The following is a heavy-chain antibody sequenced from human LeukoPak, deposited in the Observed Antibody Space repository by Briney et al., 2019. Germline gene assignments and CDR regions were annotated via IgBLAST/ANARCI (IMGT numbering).Heavy chain of an antibody. CDR1: GGSISSYY. CDR2: IYYSGST. Sequence: PSETLSLTCTVSGGSISSYYWSWIRQPPGKGLEWIGYIYYSGSTNYNPSLKSRVTISVDTSKNQFSLKLSSVTAADTAVYYCARAFPPYYYDSSGYYPYYYYYYYYMDVWGKGTTVTVSS. J-gene: IGHJ6*03. CDR3: ARAFPPYYYDSSGYYPYYYYYYYYMDV. D-gene: IGHD3-22*01. V-gene: IGHV4-59*01.